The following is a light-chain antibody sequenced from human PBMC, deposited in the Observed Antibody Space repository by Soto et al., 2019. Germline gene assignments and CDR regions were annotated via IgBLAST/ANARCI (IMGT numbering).Light chain of an antibody. Sequence: QSALTQPASVSGSPGQSITISCTGTSSDVGSYNLVSWYQQHPGRAPKFMFYEVNKRPSGVSNRFSGSKSGNTASLTISGLQAEDEADYYCCSYAGSGTLVFGGGTKLTVL. CDR2: EVN. CDR1: SSDVGSYNL. CDR3: CSYAGSGTLV. V-gene: IGLV2-23*02. J-gene: IGLJ2*01.